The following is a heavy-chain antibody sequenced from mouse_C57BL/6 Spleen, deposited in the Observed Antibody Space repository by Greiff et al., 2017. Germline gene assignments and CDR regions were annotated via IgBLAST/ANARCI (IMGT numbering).Heavy chain of an antibody. V-gene: IGHV5-16*01. J-gene: IGHJ4*01. CDR3: ARGETAQATYYYAMDY. CDR1: GFTFSDYY. Sequence: EVMLVESEGGLVQPGSSMKLSCTASGFTFSDYYMAWVRQVPEKGLEWVANINYDGSSTYYLDSLKSRFIISRDNAKNILYLQMSSLKSEDTATYYCARGETAQATYYYAMDYWGQGTSVTVSS. CDR2: INYDGSST. D-gene: IGHD3-2*02.